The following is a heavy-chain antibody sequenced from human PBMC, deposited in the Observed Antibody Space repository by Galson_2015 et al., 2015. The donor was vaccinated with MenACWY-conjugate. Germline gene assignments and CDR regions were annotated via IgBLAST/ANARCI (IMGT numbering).Heavy chain of an antibody. CDR3: AIDWCCPSGGCYNCFDP. CDR1: GYTFTTCG. V-gene: IGHV1-18*01. Sequence: SVKVSCKASGYTFTTCGISWVRQARGQGLEWVGWIGTNHGTGKYGDTNYAQKFRDRVTLTADTSTSTAYLELRSLRSDDSAVYFCAIDWCCPSGGCYNCFDPLGQGSLVTVSS. J-gene: IGHJ5*02. CDR2: IGTNHGTGKYGDT. D-gene: IGHD2-15*01.